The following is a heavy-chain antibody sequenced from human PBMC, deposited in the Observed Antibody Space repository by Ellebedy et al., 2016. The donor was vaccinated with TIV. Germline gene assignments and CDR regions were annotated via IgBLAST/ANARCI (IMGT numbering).Heavy chain of an antibody. V-gene: IGHV4-34*01. Sequence: MPSETLSLTCAVYDNYFRGFCWPWVRQPLGRGLEWIAEIHQSGATHSNPSLQSRVTLSVDTSKKQLSLWLSAVTAADTAVYYCARGRPYYNRGLDVWGQGTTVTVSS. CDR1: DNYFRGFC. CDR3: ARGRPYYNRGLDV. J-gene: IGHJ6*02. CDR2: IHQSGAT.